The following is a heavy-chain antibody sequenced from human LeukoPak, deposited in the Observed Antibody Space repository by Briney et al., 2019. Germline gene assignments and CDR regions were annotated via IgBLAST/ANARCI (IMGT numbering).Heavy chain of an antibody. CDR3: ARDIDDILTGYTRAPNYMDV. J-gene: IGHJ6*03. D-gene: IGHD3-9*01. V-gene: IGHV4-4*07. CDR2: IYTSGST. CDR1: GGSFSAYY. Sequence: SETLSLTCAVYGGSFSAYYWSWIRQPAGKGLEWIGRIYTSGSTNYNPSLKSRVTMSVDTSKNQFSLKLSSVTAADTAVYYCARDIDDILTGYTRAPNYMDVWGKGTTVTVSS.